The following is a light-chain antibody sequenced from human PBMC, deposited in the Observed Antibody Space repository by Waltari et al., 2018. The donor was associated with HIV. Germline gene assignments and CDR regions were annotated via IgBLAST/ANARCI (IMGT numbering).Light chain of an antibody. J-gene: IGLJ3*02. CDR1: SSVIGDNY. CDR3: AAWDDSLSGWV. Sequence: QSALTPPPPTCGPPGQTVTIPRSGSSSVIGDNYVSWYQQLPGTATKLLIYKNSQRPSGGRDRFSGSKPGTSASLAINDLRAEDEAEYHCAAWDDSLSGWVFGGGTNLTVL. CDR2: KNS. V-gene: IGLV1-47*01.